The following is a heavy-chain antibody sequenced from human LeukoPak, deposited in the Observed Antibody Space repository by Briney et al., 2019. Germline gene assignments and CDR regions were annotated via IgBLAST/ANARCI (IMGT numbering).Heavy chain of an antibody. D-gene: IGHD3-22*01. J-gene: IGHJ4*02. V-gene: IGHV1-69*05. CDR2: IIPIFGTA. CDR3: AREYYYDSSAFGY. Sequence: SVKVSCKASGGTFSSYAIGWVRQAPGQGLEWMGRIIPIFGTANYAQKFQGRVTITTDESTSTAYMELSSLRSEDTAVYYCAREYYYDSSAFGYWGQGTLVTVSS. CDR1: GGTFSSYA.